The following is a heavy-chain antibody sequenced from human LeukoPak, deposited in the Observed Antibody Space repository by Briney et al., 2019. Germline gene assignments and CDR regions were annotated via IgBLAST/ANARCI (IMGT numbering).Heavy chain of an antibody. D-gene: IGHD1-26*01. V-gene: IGHV3-30-3*01. J-gene: IGHJ4*02. CDR1: GFTFSSYA. CDR3: ARDPTTSGSYDY. CDR2: ISYDGSNK. Sequence: GGSLRLSCAASGFTFSSYAMHWVRQAPGKGLEWVAVISYDGSNKYYADSAKGRFTISRDNSKNTLYLQMNSLRAEDTAVYYCARDPTTSGSYDYWGQGTLVTVSS.